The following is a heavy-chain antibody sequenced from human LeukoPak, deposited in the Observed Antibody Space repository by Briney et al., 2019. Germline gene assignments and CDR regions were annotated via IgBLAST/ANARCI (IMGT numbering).Heavy chain of an antibody. V-gene: IGHV1-18*01. D-gene: IGHD3-22*01. Sequence: ASVKVSCKASGYTFTSYGISWVRQAPGQGLEWMGWISAYNGNTNYAQKLQGRVTMTTDTSTSTAYVELRSLRSDDTAVYYCARSDSSGYYWFWDYWGQGTLVTVSS. CDR2: ISAYNGNT. CDR1: GYTFTSYG. J-gene: IGHJ4*02. CDR3: ARSDSSGYYWFWDY.